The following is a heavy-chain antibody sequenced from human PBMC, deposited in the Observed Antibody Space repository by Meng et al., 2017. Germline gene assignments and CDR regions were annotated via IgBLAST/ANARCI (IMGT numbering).Heavy chain of an antibody. D-gene: IGHD5-12*01. CDR1: GYTFTSYG. Sequence: ASVKVSCKASGYTFTSYGISWVRQAPGQGLEWMEWISAYNGNTNYAQKLQGRVTMTTDTSTRTAYMGLRSMRSDDTAVYYCATEGGGGGYEGENVYYYHYGMDVWGQGTTVTVSS. CDR3: ATEGGGGGYEGENVYYYHYGMDV. J-gene: IGHJ6*02. CDR2: ISAYNGNT. V-gene: IGHV1-18*01.